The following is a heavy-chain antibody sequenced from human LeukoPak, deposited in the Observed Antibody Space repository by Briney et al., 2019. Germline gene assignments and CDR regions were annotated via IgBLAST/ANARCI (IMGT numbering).Heavy chain of an antibody. CDR1: GYTFTGYY. D-gene: IGHD3-3*01. CDR2: INPNSGGT. J-gene: IGHJ1*01. V-gene: IGHV1-2*02. Sequence: ASVKVSCKASGYTFTGYYIHWVRPAPGQGLEWMEWINPNSGGTNYVQKFQGRVTMTRDTSISTAYMELSRLRSDDTAVYYCATLRITIFGVVNEYFQHWGQGTLVTVSS. CDR3: ATLRITIFGVVNEYFQH.